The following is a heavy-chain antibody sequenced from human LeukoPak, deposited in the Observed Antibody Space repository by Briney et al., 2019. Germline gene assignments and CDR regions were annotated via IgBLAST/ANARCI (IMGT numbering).Heavy chain of an antibody. Sequence: SETLSLTCTVSGGSISSSSYYWGWIRQPPGKGLEWIGSIYYSGSTYYNPSLKSRVTISVDTSKNQFSLKLSSVTAADTAVYYCARKADSGSYTFDYWGQGTLVTVSS. CDR1: GGSISSSSYY. CDR2: IYYSGST. CDR3: ARKADSGSYTFDY. D-gene: IGHD1-26*01. V-gene: IGHV4-39*07. J-gene: IGHJ4*02.